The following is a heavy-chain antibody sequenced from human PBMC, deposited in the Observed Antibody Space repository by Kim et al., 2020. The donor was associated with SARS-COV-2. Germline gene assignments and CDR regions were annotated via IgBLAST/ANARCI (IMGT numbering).Heavy chain of an antibody. CDR2: INHSGST. CDR3: ARQAGGSGSHRDRRRDAFDI. Sequence: SETLSLTCAVYGGSFSGYYWSWIRQPPGKGLEWIGEINHSGSTNYNPSLKSRVTISVDTSKNQFSLKLSSVTAADTAVYYCARQAGGSGSHRDRRRDAFDIWGQGTMVTVSS. D-gene: IGHD3-10*01. CDR1: GGSFSGYY. V-gene: IGHV4-34*01. J-gene: IGHJ3*02.